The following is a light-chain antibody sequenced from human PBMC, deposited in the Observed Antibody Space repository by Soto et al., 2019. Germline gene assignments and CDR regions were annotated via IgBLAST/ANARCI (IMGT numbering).Light chain of an antibody. CDR2: DND. V-gene: IGLV1-51*01. J-gene: IGLJ2*01. CDR1: SSNIGENF. Sequence: QSVLTQPPSVSAAPGQRVTISCSGSSSNIGENFVSWYQHLPGTAPKLLIYDNDKRPSGIPDRFSGSKSGTSATLGITGLQTGDEADYYCGSWDDSLSGPAFGGGTKVTVL. CDR3: GSWDDSLSGPA.